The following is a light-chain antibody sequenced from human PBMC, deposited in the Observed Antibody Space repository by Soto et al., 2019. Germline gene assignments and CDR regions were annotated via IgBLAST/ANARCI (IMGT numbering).Light chain of an antibody. CDR3: RSYSGRSNWV. V-gene: IGLV2-8*01. Sequence: QSALTQPPSASGSPGQSVAISCTGTSSDVGGYNYVSWYQHHPGKAPKLMIYEVSRRPSGVSDRFSGSKSGNTASLTVSGLRAADEADYYCRSYSGRSNWVFGGGTKLPVL. J-gene: IGLJ3*02. CDR2: EVS. CDR1: SSDVGGYNY.